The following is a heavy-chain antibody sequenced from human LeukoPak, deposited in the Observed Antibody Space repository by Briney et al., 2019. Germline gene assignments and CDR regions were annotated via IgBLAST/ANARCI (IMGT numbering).Heavy chain of an antibody. Sequence: SETLSLTCAVYGGSFSGYYWSWIRQPPGKGLEWIGEINHSGSTNYNPSLKSRVTISVDTSKNQFSLKLSSVTAADTAVYYCAGGPTPNYSNYWDKYYFDYWGQGTLVTVSS. CDR3: AGGPTPNYSNYWDKYYFDY. J-gene: IGHJ4*02. V-gene: IGHV4-34*01. D-gene: IGHD4-11*01. CDR1: GGSFSGYY. CDR2: INHSGST.